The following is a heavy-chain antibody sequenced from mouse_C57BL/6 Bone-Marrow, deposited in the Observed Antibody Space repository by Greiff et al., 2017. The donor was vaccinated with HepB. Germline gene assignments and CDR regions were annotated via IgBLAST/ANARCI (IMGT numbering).Heavy chain of an antibody. D-gene: IGHD2-2*01. J-gene: IGHJ2*01. V-gene: IGHV1-5*01. CDR1: GYPFTSYW. CDR2: IYPGNSDT. Sequence: VQLQQSGTVLARPGASVKMSCKTSGYPFTSYWMHWVKQRPGQGLEWIGAIYPGNSDTSYNQKFKGKAKLTAVTSASTAYMELRSLTNEDSAVYYGTRIDYGDDVDYGGQGTTLTVSS. CDR3: TRIDYGDDVDY.